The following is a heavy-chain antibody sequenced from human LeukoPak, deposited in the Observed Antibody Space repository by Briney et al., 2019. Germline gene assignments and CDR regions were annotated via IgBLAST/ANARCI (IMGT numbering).Heavy chain of an antibody. Sequence: SSETLSLTCAVSGYSISNSHWWGWIRQPPGKGLEWIGYIYYSGSTYYNPSLKSRVTISVDTSKNQFSLKLSSVTAADTAVYYCARVGRYYDSSKDYYYYMDVWGKGTTVTVSS. CDR1: GYSISNSHW. CDR3: ARVGRYYDSSKDYYYYMDV. J-gene: IGHJ6*03. V-gene: IGHV4-28*03. D-gene: IGHD3-22*01. CDR2: IYYSGST.